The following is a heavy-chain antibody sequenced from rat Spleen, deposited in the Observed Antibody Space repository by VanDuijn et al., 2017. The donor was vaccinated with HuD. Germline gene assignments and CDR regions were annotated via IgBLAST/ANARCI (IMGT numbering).Heavy chain of an antibody. CDR3: AREDYGYKAYVMDA. D-gene: IGHD1-9*01. J-gene: IGHJ2*01. V-gene: IGHV3-1*01. CDR2: ITYSGTT. Sequence: EVQLQESGPGLVKPSQSLSLTCSVTDYSITSNYWGWIRKFPGNKMEWMGFITYSGTTTYNPSLKSRISITRDTSKNQFFLQLNSVTTEDTATYYCAREDYGYKAYVMDAWGQGVRVTVSS. CDR1: DYSITSNY.